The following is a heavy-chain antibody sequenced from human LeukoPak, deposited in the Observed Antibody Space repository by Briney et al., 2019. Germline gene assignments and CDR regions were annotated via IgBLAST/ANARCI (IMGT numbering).Heavy chain of an antibody. V-gene: IGHV1-2*02. CDR1: VYTFTCYY. CDR2: INPNSGGP. CDR3: ARDIVVVPAPSRGYYYYGMDV. J-gene: IGHJ6*02. Sequence: GASVKVSSQASVYTFTCYYMQWVRQAPGPGLEWIGWINPNSGGPNNAQKFEGRVTMTRDTSISTAYMELSRLRSDDTAVYYCARDIVVVPAPSRGYYYYGMDVWGQGTTVTVSS. D-gene: IGHD2-2*01.